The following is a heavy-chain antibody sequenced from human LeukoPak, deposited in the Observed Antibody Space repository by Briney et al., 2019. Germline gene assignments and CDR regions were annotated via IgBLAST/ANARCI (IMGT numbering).Heavy chain of an antibody. CDR3: ARASWVSSADAVR. D-gene: IGHD3-16*01. V-gene: IGHV3-23*01. Sequence: PGGSLRLSCAASGLSFGSFAMSWVRQAPARGLEWLSSMKGTGESFYADSVRGRFTLSRDYSSNTVYLHLNNLRVEDTAVYYCARASWVSSADAVRWGQGTVVTVSS. J-gene: IGHJ4*02. CDR2: MKGTGES. CDR1: GLSFGSFA.